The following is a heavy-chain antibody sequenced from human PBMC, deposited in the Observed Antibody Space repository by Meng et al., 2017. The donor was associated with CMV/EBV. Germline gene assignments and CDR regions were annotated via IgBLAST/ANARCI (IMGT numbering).Heavy chain of an antibody. J-gene: IGHJ4*02. D-gene: IGHD3-10*01. CDR1: GGSISSGDYY. V-gene: IGHV4-30-4*08. CDR2: IYYSGST. CDR3: ARVMERPVRGVIGI. Sequence: SETLSLTCTVSGGSISSGDYYWSWIRQPPGKGLEWIGYIYYSGSTYYNPSLKSRVTISVDTSKNQFSLKLSSVTAADTAVYYCARVMERPVRGVIGIWGQGTLVTSPQ.